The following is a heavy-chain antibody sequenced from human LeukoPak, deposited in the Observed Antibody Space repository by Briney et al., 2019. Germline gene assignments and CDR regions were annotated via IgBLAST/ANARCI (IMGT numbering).Heavy chain of an antibody. CDR2: FSYGGSNK. J-gene: IGHJ4*02. Sequence: AGGSLRLSFAASAFTLSNSVIHWGRQAPGKGLEWMATFSYGGSNKYFADSVKGRFTISRDNAKNTLYLQMNSLRAEDTAIYYCARSLPYGTTWYGRSDFWGQGTLVTVSS. CDR1: AFTLSNSV. V-gene: IGHV3-30-3*01. D-gene: IGHD6-13*01. CDR3: ARSLPYGTTWYGRSDF.